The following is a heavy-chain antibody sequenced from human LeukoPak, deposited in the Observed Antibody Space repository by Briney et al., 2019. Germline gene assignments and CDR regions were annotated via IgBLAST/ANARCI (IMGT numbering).Heavy chain of an antibody. CDR2: IYYSGST. J-gene: IGHJ4*02. CDR3: ARLNYYDSSSSDY. Sequence: SETLSLTCTVSGGSISSSSYYWGWIRQPPGKGLEWIGSIYYSGSTYYNPSLKSRVTISVDTSKNQFSLKLSSVTAADTAVYYCARLNYYDSSSSDYWGQGTLVTVSS. V-gene: IGHV4-39*01. CDR1: GGSISSSSYY. D-gene: IGHD3-22*01.